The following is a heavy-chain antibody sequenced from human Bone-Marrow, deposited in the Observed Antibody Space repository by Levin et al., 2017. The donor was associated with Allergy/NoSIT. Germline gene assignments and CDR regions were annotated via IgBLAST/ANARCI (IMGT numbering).Heavy chain of an antibody. CDR2: IDPSDSYT. J-gene: IGHJ6*03. Sequence: KDGESLKISCEGSGYSFTTYYITWVRQMPGKGLEWMGRIDPSDSYTNYSPSFQGHVTISADKSINTAYLQWSSLQASDTAMYYCARLLRGSYYYMDVWGKGTTVTVSS. CDR1: GYSFTTYY. D-gene: IGHD3-10*01. CDR3: ARLLRGSYYYMDV. V-gene: IGHV5-10-1*01.